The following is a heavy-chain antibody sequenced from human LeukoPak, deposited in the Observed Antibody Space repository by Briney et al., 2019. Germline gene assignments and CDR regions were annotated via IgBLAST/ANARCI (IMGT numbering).Heavy chain of an antibody. Sequence: PGGSLRLSCAASGFTVSSNYMSWVRQAPGKGLEWVSAISGSGGSTYYADSVKGRFTISRDNSKNTLYLQMNSLRAEDTAVYYCAKRAALGKYKYFFDYWGREPWSPSPQ. CDR1: GFTVSSNY. CDR3: AKRAALGKYKYFFDY. J-gene: IGHJ4*02. D-gene: IGHD1-1*01. CDR2: ISGSGGST. V-gene: IGHV3-23*01.